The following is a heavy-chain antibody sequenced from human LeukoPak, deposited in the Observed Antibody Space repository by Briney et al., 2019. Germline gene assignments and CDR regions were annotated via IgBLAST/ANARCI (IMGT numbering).Heavy chain of an antibody. CDR2: VYTDGNI. J-gene: IGHJ4*02. Sequence: GGSLRLSCTASGFTVSGNYMSWVRQAPGKGLEWVSVVYTDGNIYYADSVRGRFTISKDKSKSTVDLLLNNMRAEDTAVYYCARGKFGDPLNYWGQGTLVTVSS. V-gene: IGHV3-53*01. CDR1: GFTVSGNY. CDR3: ARGKFGDPLNY. D-gene: IGHD3-10*01.